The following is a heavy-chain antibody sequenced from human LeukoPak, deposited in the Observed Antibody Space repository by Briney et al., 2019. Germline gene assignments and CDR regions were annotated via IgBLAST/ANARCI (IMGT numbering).Heavy chain of an antibody. J-gene: IGHJ4*02. D-gene: IGHD1-26*01. CDR2: IYHSGTT. Sequence: SGTLSLTCAVSGAFITNSHWWSWARQPPGKGLEWIGEIYHSGTTNYNPSLQSRVTMSVDKSKNQFSLKLTSVTAADTAVYYCASGLFPTYSGTYLVVSGNDYWGQGTLVTVSS. CDR3: ASGLFPTYSGTYLVVSGNDY. V-gene: IGHV4-4*02. CDR1: GAFITNSHW.